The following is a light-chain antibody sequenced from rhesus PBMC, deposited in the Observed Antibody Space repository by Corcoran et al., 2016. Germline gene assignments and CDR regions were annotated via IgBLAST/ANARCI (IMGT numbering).Light chain of an antibody. CDR3: LQYSSSPYS. Sequence: DIQMTQSPASLPAAVGDPVTITCRASQSHSSGLDWFQQKPGKAPKLLIYKASILQSGVPSRSSGNGSGTAFTLTISSLQPQDFATYYCLQYSSSPYSFGQGSKVEIK. J-gene: IGKJ2*01. CDR2: KAS. V-gene: IGKV1-22*01. CDR1: QSHSSG.